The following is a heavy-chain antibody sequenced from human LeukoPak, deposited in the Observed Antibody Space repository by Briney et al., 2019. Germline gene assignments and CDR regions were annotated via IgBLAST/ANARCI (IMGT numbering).Heavy chain of an antibody. CDR3: ASLRTTYRPYYYYGMDV. CDR2: INHSGST. J-gene: IGHJ6*02. CDR1: GFTFSSYS. Sequence: GSLRLSCAASGFTFSSYSMNLVRQPPGKGLEWIGEINHSGSTNYNPSLKSRVTISVDTSKNQFSLKLSSVTAADTAVYYCASLRTTYRPYYYYGMDVWGQGTTVTVSS. D-gene: IGHD4-17*01. V-gene: IGHV4-34*01.